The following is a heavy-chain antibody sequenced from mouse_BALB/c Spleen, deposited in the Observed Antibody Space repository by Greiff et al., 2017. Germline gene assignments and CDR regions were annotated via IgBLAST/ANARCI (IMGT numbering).Heavy chain of an antibody. CDR1: GFTFSSYA. D-gene: IGHD2-3*01. V-gene: IGHV5-9-4*01. CDR2: ISSGGSYT. CDR3: AREDGYHYAMDY. Sequence: DVKLVESGGGLVKPGGSLKLSCAASGFTFSSYAMSWVRQSPEKRLEWVAEISSGGSYTYYPDTVTGRFTISRDNAKNTLYLEMSSLRSEDTAMYYCAREDGYHYAMDYWGQGTSVTVSS. J-gene: IGHJ4*01.